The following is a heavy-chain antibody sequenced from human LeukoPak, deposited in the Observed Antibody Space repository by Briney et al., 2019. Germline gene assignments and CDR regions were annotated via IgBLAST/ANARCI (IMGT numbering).Heavy chain of an antibody. CDR3: AGDRPELSNDY. Sequence: PGGSLRLSCAASGFTVSSNYMSWVRQAPGKGLEWVSVIYSGGSTYYADSVKGRFTISRDNPKNTLYLQMNSLRAEDTAVYYCAGDRPELSNDYWGQGTLVTVSS. D-gene: IGHD3-16*02. J-gene: IGHJ4*02. CDR1: GFTVSSNY. CDR2: IYSGGST. V-gene: IGHV3-66*01.